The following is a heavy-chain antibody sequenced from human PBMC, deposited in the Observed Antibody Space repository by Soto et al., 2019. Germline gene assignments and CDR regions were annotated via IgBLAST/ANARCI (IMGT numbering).Heavy chain of an antibody. CDR2: FSLSGTT. J-gene: IGHJ4*02. Sequence: SETLSLTCTVSGASITGSFFCSWIRQPSGKGLEWIGRFSLSGTTNYNPSLRSRVTMSADVSKNQFSLRLTSVTAADTALYYCARGMTPPGAPAWYYFDSWGQGTLVTVSS. CDR3: ARGMTPPGAPAWYYFDS. V-gene: IGHV4-4*07. D-gene: IGHD2-8*02. CDR1: GASITGSFF.